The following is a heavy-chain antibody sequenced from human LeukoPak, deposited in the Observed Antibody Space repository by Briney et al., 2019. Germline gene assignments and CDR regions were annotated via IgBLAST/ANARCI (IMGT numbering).Heavy chain of an antibody. V-gene: IGHV4-30-4*07. D-gene: IGHD5-18*01. CDR2: IYYSGST. CDR3: ARSNVDTAMDYYYYYMDV. Sequence: PSETLSLTCAVSGGSISSGGYSWSWIRQPPGKGLEWIGYIYYSGSTYYNPSLKSRVTISVDTSKNQFSLKLSSVTAADTAVYYCARSNVDTAMDYYYYYMDVWGKGTTVTVS. CDR1: GGSISSGGYS. J-gene: IGHJ6*03.